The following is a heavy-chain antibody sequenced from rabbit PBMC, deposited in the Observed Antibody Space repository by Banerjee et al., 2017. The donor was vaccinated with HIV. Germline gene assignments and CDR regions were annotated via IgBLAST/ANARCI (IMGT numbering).Heavy chain of an antibody. V-gene: IGHV1S40*01. Sequence: QSLEESGGGLVKPGASLTLTCTASGFSFSNGYYISWVRQAPGKGLEWIACIGAGSGRIYYASWAKGRFTISKTSSTTVTLQMTSLTAADTATYFCARSAGVFGYDYKNLWGPGTL. CDR3: ARSAGVFGYDYKNL. CDR1: GFSFSNGYY. D-gene: IGHD6-1*01. CDR2: IGAGSGRI. J-gene: IGHJ4*01.